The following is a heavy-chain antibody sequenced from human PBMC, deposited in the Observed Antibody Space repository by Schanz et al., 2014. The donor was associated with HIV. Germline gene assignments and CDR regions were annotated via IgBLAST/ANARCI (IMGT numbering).Heavy chain of an antibody. J-gene: IGHJ6*02. V-gene: IGHV3-30-3*01. Sequence: QVQLGQSGGGVVQPGRSLRLSCAASGFTFSDYSMHWVRQAPGKALEWVAVISHDGTNKFYAGSVKDRFTISRDNAKNTLYVQIRSLRNEDTAVYYCARDRLHPGNGMDVWGQGTTVTVSS. CDR2: ISHDGTNK. CDR3: ARDRLHPGNGMDV. D-gene: IGHD4-4*01. CDR1: GFTFSDYS.